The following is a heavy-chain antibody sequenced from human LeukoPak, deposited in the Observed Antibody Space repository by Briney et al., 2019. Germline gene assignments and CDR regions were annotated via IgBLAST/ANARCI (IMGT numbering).Heavy chain of an antibody. CDR1: GYSFTSYW. D-gene: IGHD6-13*01. CDR2: IYPGDSDT. V-gene: IGHV5-51*01. J-gene: IGHJ3*02. CDR3: ARARRAAAGFDAFDI. Sequence: GESLKISCKGSGYSFTSYWIGWVRQMPGKGLEWMGIIYPGDSDTRYSPSFQGQVTISADKSINTAYLQWSSLKASDTAMYYCARARRAAAGFDAFDIWVQGTMVTVSS.